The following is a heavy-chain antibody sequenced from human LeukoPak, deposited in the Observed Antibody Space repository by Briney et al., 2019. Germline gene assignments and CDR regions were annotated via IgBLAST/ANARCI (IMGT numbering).Heavy chain of an antibody. D-gene: IGHD3-9*01. CDR1: GGSISNYY. CDR3: ARGGLFSTDNWFDP. CDR2: IYYIGST. J-gene: IGHJ5*02. Sequence: PSETLFLTCTVSGGSISNYYWNWIRQPPGRGLEWIGDIYYIGSTNYNPSLKSRVTISVDTSKNQFSLKLNSVTAADTAVYYCARGGLFSTDNWFDPWGQGTLVTVSS. V-gene: IGHV4-59*01.